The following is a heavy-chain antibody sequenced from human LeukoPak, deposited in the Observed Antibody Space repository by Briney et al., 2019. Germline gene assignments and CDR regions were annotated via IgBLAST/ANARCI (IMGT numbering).Heavy chain of an antibody. V-gene: IGHV3-48*01. CDR3: ARTIAEAARFDY. D-gene: IGHD6-13*01. Sequence: PGGSLRLSCAASGFTFSSYNMNWVRQAPGKGLEWVSHISTSSSTIYYADSVKGRFTISRDNAKNSLYLQMNSLRAEDTAVYYCARTIAEAARFDYWSQGALVTVSS. CDR1: GFTFSSYN. CDR2: ISTSSSTI. J-gene: IGHJ4*02.